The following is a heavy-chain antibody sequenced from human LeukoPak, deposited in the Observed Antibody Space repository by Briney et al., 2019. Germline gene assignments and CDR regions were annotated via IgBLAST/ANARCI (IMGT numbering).Heavy chain of an antibody. D-gene: IGHD5-24*01. CDR2: IYRGGST. CDR1: GFTVSSNY. V-gene: IGHV3-53*01. J-gene: IGHJ4*02. Sequence: GGSLRLSCAASGFTVSSNYMSWVRQPPGKGLEWVSVIYRGGSTYYADSVKGRFTISRDSSKNTLYLQIISLRAEDTAVYYGARAPPLDGYFDYCGRGTLVTVSS. CDR3: ARAPPLDGYFDY.